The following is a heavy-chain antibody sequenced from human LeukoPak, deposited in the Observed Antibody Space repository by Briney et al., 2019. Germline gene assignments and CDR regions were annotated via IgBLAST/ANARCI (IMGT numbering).Heavy chain of an antibody. CDR2: IYTSGST. D-gene: IGHD4-23*01. CDR3: ARVLDYGGNSTYYYYYYMDV. V-gene: IGHV4-61*02. Sequence: SETLSLTCAVSGGSISSGGYYWSWIRQPAGKGLEWIGRIYTSGSTNYNPSLKSRVTMSVDTSKNQFSLKLSSVTAADTAVYYCARVLDYGGNSTYYYYYYMDVWGKGTTVTVSS. J-gene: IGHJ6*03. CDR1: GGSISSGGYY.